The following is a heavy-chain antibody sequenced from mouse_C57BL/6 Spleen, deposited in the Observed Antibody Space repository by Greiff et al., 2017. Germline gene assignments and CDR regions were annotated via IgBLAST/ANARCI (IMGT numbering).Heavy chain of an antibody. J-gene: IGHJ1*03. CDR1: GFTFSDYG. Sequence: EVMLVESGGGLVKPGGSLKLSCAASGFTFSDYGMHWVRQAPEKGLEWVAYISSGSSTIYYADTEKGRFTISRDNAKNTLFLQMTSLRSEDTAMYYCAREDGEGWYFDVWGTGTTVTVSS. CDR3: AREDGEGWYFDV. CDR2: ISSGSSTI. D-gene: IGHD1-1*01. V-gene: IGHV5-17*01.